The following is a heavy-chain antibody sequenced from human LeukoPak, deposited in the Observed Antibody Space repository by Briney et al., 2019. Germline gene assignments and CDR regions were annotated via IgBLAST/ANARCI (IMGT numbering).Heavy chain of an antibody. CDR2: ISNTGSPI. V-gene: IGHV3-48*03. J-gene: IGHJ4*02. Sequence: GGSLRLSCVASGFTLSSYEMNWVRQAPGKGLEGISFISNTGSPIQYADSVKGRFTISRDNAKNSLSLQMNSLRAEDTAVYFCATKVAGTSYFSDWGQGTLVTVSS. CDR1: GFTLSSYE. D-gene: IGHD6-19*01. CDR3: ATKVAGTSYFSD.